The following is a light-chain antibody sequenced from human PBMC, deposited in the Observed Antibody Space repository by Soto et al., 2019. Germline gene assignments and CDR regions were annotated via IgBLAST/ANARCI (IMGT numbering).Light chain of an antibody. J-gene: IGKJ1*01. Sequence: IFMTQCPDTLSFXSSLXXSLXXLLSQSIRSNLAWYQQRPGQAPRLLMYGASARADGIPARFTGSGSGTEFTLTISSLQSEDFAVYYCQQYHIWPPWTSGQGTKVDIK. CDR1: QSIRSN. CDR2: GAS. CDR3: QQYHIWPPWT. V-gene: IGKV3-15*01.